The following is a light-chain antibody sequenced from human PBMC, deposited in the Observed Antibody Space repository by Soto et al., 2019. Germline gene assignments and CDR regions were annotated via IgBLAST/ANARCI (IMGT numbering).Light chain of an antibody. CDR1: QVINNY. CDR2: AAS. CDR3: QKYNSAPWT. Sequence: DIQMTQSPSSLSASVGDRVTITCRASQVINNYLAWYQQKPGKVPKLLIYAASTLQSGLPFRFRGSGSGTHFTLTISSLQPEEVASYYCQKYNSAPWTFGQGTKVEIK. J-gene: IGKJ1*01. V-gene: IGKV1-27*01.